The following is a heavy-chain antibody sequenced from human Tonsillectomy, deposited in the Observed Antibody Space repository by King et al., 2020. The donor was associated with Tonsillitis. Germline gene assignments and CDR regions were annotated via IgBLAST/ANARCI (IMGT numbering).Heavy chain of an antibody. CDR3: ASTRSGYKIGAFDY. J-gene: IGHJ4*02. CDR1: RFIFSDYY. Sequence: VQLVESGGGLVKPGGSLRLSCAASRFIFSDYYMSWIRQAPGKGLEWVSYISSSGTTIYYADSVKGRFTISRDNANKSLYLQMNSLRAEDTAVYYCASTRSGYKIGAFDYWGQGTLVTVSS. V-gene: IGHV3-11*01. D-gene: IGHD3-3*01. CDR2: ISSSGTTI.